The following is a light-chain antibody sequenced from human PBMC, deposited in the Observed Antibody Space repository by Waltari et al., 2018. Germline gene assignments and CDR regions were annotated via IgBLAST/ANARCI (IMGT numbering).Light chain of an antibody. CDR1: QSISSW. Sequence: DIQMTQYPSTLSASVGDRVTITCRASQSISSWLAWYQQKPGKVPKLLIHKASSLASGVPSRFSGSGSGTEFTLTISSLQPDDFATYYCQQYNSYSGTFGQGTKVEIK. V-gene: IGKV1-5*03. CDR3: QQYNSYSGT. CDR2: KAS. J-gene: IGKJ2*01.